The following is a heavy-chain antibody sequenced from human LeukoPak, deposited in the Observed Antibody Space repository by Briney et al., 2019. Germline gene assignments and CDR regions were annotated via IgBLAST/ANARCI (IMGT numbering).Heavy chain of an antibody. CDR1: GGSISSGDYY. CDR3: ARVQDLYGMDA. Sequence: PSETLSLTCTVSGGSISSGDYYWSWIRQPPGKGLEWIGYIYYSGSTYYNPSLKSRVTISVDTSKNQFSLKLTSVTAADTAVYYCARVQDLYGMDAWGQGTTVTVSS. J-gene: IGHJ6*02. CDR2: IYYSGST. D-gene: IGHD2-15*01. V-gene: IGHV4-30-4*01.